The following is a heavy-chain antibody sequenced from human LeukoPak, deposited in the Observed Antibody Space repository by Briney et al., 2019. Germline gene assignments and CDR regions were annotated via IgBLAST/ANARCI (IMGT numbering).Heavy chain of an antibody. V-gene: IGHV4-59*08. CDR3: ARRGTGVAAGYFHL. CDR2: IYYSGST. CDR1: GGSISSYY. Sequence: SETLSLTCTVSGGSISSYYWSWIRQPPGKGLEWIGYIYYSGSTNYNPSLKSRVTISVDASKNQFSLRLSSVTAADTAIYYCARRGTGVAAGYFHLWGQGTLVTVSS. D-gene: IGHD6-13*01. J-gene: IGHJ1*01.